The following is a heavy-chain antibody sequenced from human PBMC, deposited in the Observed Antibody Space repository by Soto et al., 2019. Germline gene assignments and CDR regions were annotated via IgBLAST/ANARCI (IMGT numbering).Heavy chain of an antibody. CDR1: GYSLTSYW. V-gene: IGHV5-10-1*01. J-gene: IGHJ3*02. D-gene: IGHD6-13*01. CDR2: IDPSDSYT. CDR3: ARHTGDLQQQPWSSDAFDI. Sequence: PGASLKISCKGSGYSLTSYWISWVRQMPGKGLEWMGRIDPSDSYTNYSPSFQGHVTISADKSISTAYLQWSSLKASDTAMYYCARHTGDLQQQPWSSDAFDIWGQGTMVTVSS.